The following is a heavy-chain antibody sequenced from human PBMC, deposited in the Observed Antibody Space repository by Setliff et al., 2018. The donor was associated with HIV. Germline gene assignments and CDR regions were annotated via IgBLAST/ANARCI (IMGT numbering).Heavy chain of an antibody. CDR2: IYYTGSP. Sequence: SETLSLTCTVSGDSISSSIYYWGWVRQPPGKGLEWIGGIYYTGSPFYNPSLKSRVTISVDTSNNQFSLKLSSVTAADTAVYYCARHGTGASKWFDPWGQGTLVTVPQ. J-gene: IGHJ5*02. CDR3: ARHGTGASKWFDP. V-gene: IGHV4-39*01. CDR1: GDSISSSIYY. D-gene: IGHD7-27*01.